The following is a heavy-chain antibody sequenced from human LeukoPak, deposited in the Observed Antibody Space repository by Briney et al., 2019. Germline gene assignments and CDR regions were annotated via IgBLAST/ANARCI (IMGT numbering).Heavy chain of an antibody. J-gene: IGHJ4*02. Sequence: PSETLSLTCTVSGASMSIYYWTWIRHVTGKGLEGIGNVYYSGSTRYNPSLMGRSTIPIDTSKNTFSLKVTSITAADTAVYFCAKGGSYYDGDYWGQGTLVSVSS. CDR1: GASMSIYY. CDR2: VYYSGST. D-gene: IGHD1-26*01. CDR3: AKGGSYYDGDY. V-gene: IGHV4-59*03.